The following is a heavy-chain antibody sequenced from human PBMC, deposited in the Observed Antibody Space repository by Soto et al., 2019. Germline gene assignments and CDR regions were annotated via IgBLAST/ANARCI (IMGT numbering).Heavy chain of an antibody. Sequence: QVQLQESGPGLVKPSQTLSLTCTVSGGSISSGDYYWSWIRQPPGKGLEWIGYIYYSGSTYYNPSLKSRVTISVDTSKNQFSLKLSSVTAADTAVYYCARVRGSGSYYHNWFDPWGQGTLVTVSS. J-gene: IGHJ5*02. CDR1: GGSISSGDYY. CDR2: IYYSGST. CDR3: ARVRGSGSYYHNWFDP. V-gene: IGHV4-30-4*01. D-gene: IGHD3-10*01.